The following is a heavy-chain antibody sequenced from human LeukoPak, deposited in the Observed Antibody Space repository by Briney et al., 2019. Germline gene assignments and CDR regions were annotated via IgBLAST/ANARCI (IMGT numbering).Heavy chain of an antibody. CDR2: RYYTGST. Sequence: SETLSLTCTVSGDSISSYYWSWIRQRPGQGLEWIGYRYYTGSTNYNPSLKGRVTISVDTSKNQFSLKLDSVTAADTAVYYCARGGDLGDYISWFNPWGQGTLVTVSS. CDR3: ARGGDLGDYISWFNP. J-gene: IGHJ5*02. D-gene: IGHD4-17*01. V-gene: IGHV4-59*01. CDR1: GDSISSYY.